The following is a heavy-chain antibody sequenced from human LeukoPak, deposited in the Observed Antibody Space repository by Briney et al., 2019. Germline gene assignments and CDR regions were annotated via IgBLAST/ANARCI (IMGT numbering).Heavy chain of an antibody. V-gene: IGHV3-21*01. CDR2: ISSSSSYI. CDR1: GFTVSSNY. J-gene: IGHJ4*02. CDR3: ARDYGFGELWVVPELYIDY. D-gene: IGHD3-10*01. Sequence: SGGPLRLSCAASGFTVSSNYMNWVRQAPGKGLEWVSSISSSSSYIYYADSVKGRFTISRDNAKNSLYLQMNSLRAEDTAVYYCARDYGFGELWVVPELYIDYWGQGTLVTVSS.